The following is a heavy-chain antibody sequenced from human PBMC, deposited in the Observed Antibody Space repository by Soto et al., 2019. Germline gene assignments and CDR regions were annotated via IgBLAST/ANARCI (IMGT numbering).Heavy chain of an antibody. CDR1: GFSFTNHG. D-gene: IGHD2-2*01. Sequence: QVQLVESGGGVVQPGRSLRLSCAASGFSFTNHGMHWVRQTPGKGLEWVAVIWYDGSNKYYADSVKGRFTISRDTSKNTLYLQMNSLRAGDTAVYYCARRAGYQLMGDGGWFDPWGQGTLVTVSS. V-gene: IGHV3-33*01. CDR3: ARRAGYQLMGDGGWFDP. CDR2: IWYDGSNK. J-gene: IGHJ5*02.